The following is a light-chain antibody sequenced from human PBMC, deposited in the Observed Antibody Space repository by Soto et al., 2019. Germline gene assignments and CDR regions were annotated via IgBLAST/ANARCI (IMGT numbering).Light chain of an antibody. CDR2: DAS. J-gene: IGKJ2*01. V-gene: IGKV1-5*01. CDR3: QQYNSYSRYT. Sequence: DIQMTQSPSTLSGSVGDRVTITCRASQSISSWLAWYQQKPGKAPKLLIYDASSLESGVPSRFSGSGSGTEFTLTISSLQPDDFATYYCQQYNSYSRYTFGQGTKVDIK. CDR1: QSISSW.